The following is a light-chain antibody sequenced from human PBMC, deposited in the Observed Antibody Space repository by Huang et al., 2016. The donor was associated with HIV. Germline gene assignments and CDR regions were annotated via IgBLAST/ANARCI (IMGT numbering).Light chain of an antibody. CDR3: QQYDNLPPYT. J-gene: IGKJ2*01. V-gene: IGKV1-33*01. CDR2: DAS. CDR1: QDISNY. Sequence: DIQMTQSPSSLSESVGDRVTITCQASQDISNYLNWYQQKPGKAPKLLIYDASNLETGVPSRFSGSGSVTDFSLTISGLQPEDIATYYCQQYDNLPPYTFGQGTKLEIK.